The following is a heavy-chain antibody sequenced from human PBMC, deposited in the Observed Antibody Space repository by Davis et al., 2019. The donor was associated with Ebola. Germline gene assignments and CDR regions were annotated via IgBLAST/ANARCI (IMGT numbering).Heavy chain of an antibody. CDR2: ISYDGSNK. D-gene: IGHD3-16*01. J-gene: IGHJ5*02. Sequence: GGSLRLSCAASGFTFSSYAMHWVRQAPGKGLEWVAVISYDGSNKYYADSVKGRFTISRDNSKNTLYLQMNSLRAEDTAVYYCASPGNAYHWFDPWGQGTLVTVSS. V-gene: IGHV3-30-3*01. CDR3: ASPGNAYHWFDP. CDR1: GFTFSSYA.